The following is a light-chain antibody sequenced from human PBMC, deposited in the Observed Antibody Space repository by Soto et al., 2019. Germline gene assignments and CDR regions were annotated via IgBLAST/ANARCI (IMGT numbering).Light chain of an antibody. CDR1: SSDVGSYNL. CDR2: EVS. Sequence: QSVLTQPASVSGSPGQSITISCTGTSSDVGSYNLVSWYQHHPGKAPKLIIYEVSKRPSGVSNRFSCSKSGNTASLTISGLQAEDEADYYCCSYAGSSTLVFGTGTKVTVL. V-gene: IGLV2-23*02. J-gene: IGLJ1*01. CDR3: CSYAGSSTLV.